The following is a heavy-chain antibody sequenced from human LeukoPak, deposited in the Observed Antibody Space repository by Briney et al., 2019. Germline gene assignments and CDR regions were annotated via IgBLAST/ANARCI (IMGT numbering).Heavy chain of an antibody. CDR3: ARGTIFGPFDY. V-gene: IGHV1-3*01. D-gene: IGHD3-3*01. J-gene: IGHJ4*02. CDR1: GYTFTSYA. Sequence: GAPVKVSCKASGYTFTSYAMHWVRQAPGQRLEWMGWINAGNGNTKYSQKFQGRVTITRDTSASTAYMELSSLRSEDTAVYYCARGTIFGPFDYWGQGTLVTVSS. CDR2: INAGNGNT.